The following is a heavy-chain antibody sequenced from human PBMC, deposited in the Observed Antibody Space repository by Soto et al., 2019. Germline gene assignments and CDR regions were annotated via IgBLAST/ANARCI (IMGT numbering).Heavy chain of an antibody. Sequence: GGSLRLSCTGSGFTFGGYGMSWFRQAPGKGLEWVGFIRSKTYYATTEYAASVRGRFTISRDDSKSIAYLEMNSLDTEDTAVYYCAGAQHPQWEISHYYFDYWGRGTLVTVSS. CDR2: IRSKTYYATT. CDR1: GFTFGGYG. D-gene: IGHD1-26*01. J-gene: IGHJ4*02. CDR3: AGAQHPQWEISHYYFDY. V-gene: IGHV3-49*03.